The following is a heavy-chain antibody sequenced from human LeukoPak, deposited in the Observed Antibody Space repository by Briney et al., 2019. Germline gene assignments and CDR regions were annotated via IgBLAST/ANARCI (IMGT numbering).Heavy chain of an antibody. CDR1: GYTFTGYY. Sequence: GASVKVSCKASGYTFTGYYMHWVRQAPGQGLEWMGWINPNSGGTNYAQKLQGRVTMTTDTSTSTAYMELRSLRSDDTAVYYCARERDYGTDYFDYWGQGTLVTVSS. CDR3: ARERDYGTDYFDY. CDR2: INPNSGGT. V-gene: IGHV1-2*02. D-gene: IGHD4-17*01. J-gene: IGHJ4*02.